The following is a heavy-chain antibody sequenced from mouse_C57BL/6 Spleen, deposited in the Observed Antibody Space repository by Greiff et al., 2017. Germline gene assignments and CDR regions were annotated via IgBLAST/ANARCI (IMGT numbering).Heavy chain of an antibody. D-gene: IGHD1-1*01. CDR2: IDPSDSET. J-gene: IGHJ1*03. CDR1: GYTFTSYW. Sequence: VKLKQPGAELVRPGSSVKLSCKASGYTFTSYWMHWVKQRPIQGLEWIGNIDPSDSETHYNQKFKDKATLTVDKSSSTAYMQLSSLTSEDSAVYYCARPGYYGSSYVGYFDDWGTGTTVTVSS. CDR3: ARPGYYGSSYVGYFDD. V-gene: IGHV1-52*01.